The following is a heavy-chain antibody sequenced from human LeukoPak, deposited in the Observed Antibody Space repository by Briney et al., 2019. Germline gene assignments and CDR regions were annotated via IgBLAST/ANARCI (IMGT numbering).Heavy chain of an antibody. J-gene: IGHJ4*02. Sequence: PGRSLRLSCAASGFTFSSYAMHWVRQAPGKGLEWVAVISYDGSNKYYADSVKGRFTISRDNSKNTLYLQMNSLRAEDTAVYYCAKDPRYCSSTSCHNGWGQGTLVTVSS. V-gene: IGHV3-30-3*01. D-gene: IGHD2-2*02. CDR1: GFTFSSYA. CDR2: ISYDGSNK. CDR3: AKDPRYCSSTSCHNG.